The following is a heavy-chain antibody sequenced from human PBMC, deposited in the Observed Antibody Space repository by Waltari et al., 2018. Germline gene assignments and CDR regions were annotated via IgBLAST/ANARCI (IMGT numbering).Heavy chain of an antibody. J-gene: IGHJ4*02. V-gene: IGHV4-59*11. CDR2: IYYSGST. Sequence: QVQLQESGPGLVKPSETLSLTCTVSGGSISSHYWSWIRQPPGKGPEWIGYIYYSGSTNYNPSLKSRVTISVDTSKNQFSLKLSSVTAADTAVYYCASRIDYWGQGTLVTVSS. CDR1: GGSISSHY. CDR3: ASRIDY.